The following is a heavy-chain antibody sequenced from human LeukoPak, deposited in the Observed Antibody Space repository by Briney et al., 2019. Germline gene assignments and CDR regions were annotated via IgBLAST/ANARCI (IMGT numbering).Heavy chain of an antibody. D-gene: IGHD1-26*01. Sequence: ASVKVSCKASGYTFTGYYMHWVRQAPGQGPEWMGRINPNSGGTNYAQKFQGRVTMTRDTSISTAYMELSRLRSDDTAVYYCAIDPFRHSGSYYDYWGQGTLVTVSS. CDR3: AIDPFRHSGSYYDY. CDR1: GYTFTGYY. V-gene: IGHV1-2*06. CDR2: INPNSGGT. J-gene: IGHJ4*02.